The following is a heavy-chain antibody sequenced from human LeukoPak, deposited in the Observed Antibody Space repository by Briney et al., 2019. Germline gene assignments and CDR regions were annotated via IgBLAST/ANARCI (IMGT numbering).Heavy chain of an antibody. CDR1: GFIFKNYG. CDR3: VKIISEWGGLDY. D-gene: IGHD1-26*01. Sequence: GGSLRLSCEASGFIFKNYGMHWVRQAPGKGLAWVAFIRYDGSYKNYADSVKGRFTISRDNSKNTLSLQMNSLRPEDTAVYYCVKIISEWGGLDYWGQGTLVAVSS. CDR2: IRYDGSYK. V-gene: IGHV3-30*02. J-gene: IGHJ4*02.